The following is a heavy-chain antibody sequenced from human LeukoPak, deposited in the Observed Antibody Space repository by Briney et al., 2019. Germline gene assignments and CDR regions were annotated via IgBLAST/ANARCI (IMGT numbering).Heavy chain of an antibody. CDR2: ISSNGGST. CDR3: ARGPHYYDSSGYDYFDY. V-gene: IGHV3-64*01. Sequence: PGGSLRLSCAASGFTFSSQWMGWVRQAPGKGLEYVSAISSNGGSTYYANSVKGRFTISRDNSKNTLYLQMGSLRAEDMAVYYCARGPHYYDSSGYDYFDYWGQGTLVTVSS. D-gene: IGHD3-22*01. J-gene: IGHJ4*02. CDR1: GFTFSSQW.